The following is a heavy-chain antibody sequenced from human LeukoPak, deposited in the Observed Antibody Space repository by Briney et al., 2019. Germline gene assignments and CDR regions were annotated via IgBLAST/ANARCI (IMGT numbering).Heavy chain of an antibody. D-gene: IGHD1-1*01. CDR1: GFSVSEEY. Sequence: GGSLRLSCAATGFSVSEEYRTWVRQAPGQGLEWVSVIYAGGTTFYADTVRGRFTVSRDNSRNTLFLEMPSLTAAETAIYYCAIDPGLRNGISGWGQGTTVTVSS. CDR3: AIDPGLRNGISG. CDR2: IYAGGTT. J-gene: IGHJ6*02. V-gene: IGHV3-66*02.